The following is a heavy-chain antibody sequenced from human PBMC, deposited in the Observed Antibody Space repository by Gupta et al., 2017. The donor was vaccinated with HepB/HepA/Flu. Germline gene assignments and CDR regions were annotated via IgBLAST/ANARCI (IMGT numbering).Heavy chain of an antibody. V-gene: IGHV3-21*01. Sequence: EVQLVESGGGLVKPGGSLRLSCAASGFTFNTKSMKWVRQAPGKGLEWVSSISTTGSYIYYADSVRGRFTISRDNAKNSLYLQMNSLRAEDTAVYYCARGGEYSSSSIDYWGQGNLVTVSS. CDR3: ARGGEYSSSSIDY. D-gene: IGHD6-6*01. J-gene: IGHJ4*02. CDR1: GFTFNTKS. CDR2: ISTTGSYI.